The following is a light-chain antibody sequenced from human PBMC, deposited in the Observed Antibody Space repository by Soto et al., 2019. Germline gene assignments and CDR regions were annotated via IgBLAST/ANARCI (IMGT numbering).Light chain of an antibody. J-gene: IGKJ3*01. CDR3: QKYNRAPPFT. CDR1: QGISNY. V-gene: IGKV1-27*01. CDR2: AAS. Sequence: DIQMTQSPSSLSASVGDRVTITCRASQGISNYLAWYQQKPGKVPKLLIYAASTLQSGVPSRFSGSGSGTDFTLTISSLQPEDVATYYCQKYNRAPPFTFGPGTIVDIK.